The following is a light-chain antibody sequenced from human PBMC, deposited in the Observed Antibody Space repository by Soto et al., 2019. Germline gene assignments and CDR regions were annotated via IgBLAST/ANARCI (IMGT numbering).Light chain of an antibody. Sequence: IQLTQSPSSLSASVGDRVTITCRASQGISSYLAWYQQKPGKAPKLLIYAASTLQSGVPSRFSGSGSGTDFTLTISSLQPEDFVTYCCQQLNSYPRTFGQGTKVEIK. V-gene: IGKV1-9*01. J-gene: IGKJ1*01. CDR3: QQLNSYPRT. CDR1: QGISSY. CDR2: AAS.